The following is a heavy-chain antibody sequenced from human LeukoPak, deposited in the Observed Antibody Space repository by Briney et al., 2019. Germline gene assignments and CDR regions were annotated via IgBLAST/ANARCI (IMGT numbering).Heavy chain of an antibody. CDR3: ARHISSFTARSKVGATGWFDP. Sequence: SETLSLTCTVSGGSISSYYWSWIRQPPGKGLEWIGYIYFSGTTNYNHSLMSRVAISVDTSRNQFSLKLSSVTAADTAVYYCARHISSFTARSKVGATGWFDPWGQGTLVTVSS. J-gene: IGHJ5*02. V-gene: IGHV4-59*08. CDR2: IYFSGTT. D-gene: IGHD1-26*01. CDR1: GGSISSYY.